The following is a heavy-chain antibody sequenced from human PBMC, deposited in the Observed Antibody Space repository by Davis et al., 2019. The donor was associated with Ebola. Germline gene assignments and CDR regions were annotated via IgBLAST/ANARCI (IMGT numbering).Heavy chain of an antibody. CDR2: ISSSSSYI. Sequence: PGGSLRLSCTVSGVSISSGSHYWGWIRQAPGKGLEWVSSISSSSSYIYYADSVKGRFTISRDNAKNSLYLQMNSLRAEDTAVYYCARDPRVVVIPHWGQGTLVTVSS. CDR1: GVSISSGS. D-gene: IGHD3-22*01. J-gene: IGHJ4*02. V-gene: IGHV3-21*01. CDR3: ARDPRVVVIPH.